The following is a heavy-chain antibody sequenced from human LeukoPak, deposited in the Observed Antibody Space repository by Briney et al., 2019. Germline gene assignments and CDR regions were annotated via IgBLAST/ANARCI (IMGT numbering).Heavy chain of an antibody. CDR2: ISSSSSYI. V-gene: IGHV3-21*01. CDR3: ARDARWNWNYVDY. J-gene: IGHJ4*02. D-gene: IGHD1-1*01. CDR1: GFTFSSYS. Sequence: AGSLSLSCAASGFTFSSYSMSWVRQAPGKGLEWVSSISSSSSYIYYADSVKGRFTISRDNAKNSLYLQMNSLRAEDTAVYYCARDARWNWNYVDYWGQGTLVTVSS.